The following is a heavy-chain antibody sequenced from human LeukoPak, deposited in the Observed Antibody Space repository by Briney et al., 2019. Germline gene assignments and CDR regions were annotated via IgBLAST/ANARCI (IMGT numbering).Heavy chain of an antibody. Sequence: PGRSPRLSCAASGFTFSSYGMHWVRQAPGKGLEWVAVISYDGSNKYYADSVKGRFTISRDNSKNTLYLQMNSLRAEDTAVYYCAKDGTYYDFWCGNSAFDIWGQGTMVTVSS. CDR3: AKDGTYYDFWCGNSAFDI. V-gene: IGHV3-30*18. CDR1: GFTFSSYG. J-gene: IGHJ3*02. D-gene: IGHD3-3*01. CDR2: ISYDGSNK.